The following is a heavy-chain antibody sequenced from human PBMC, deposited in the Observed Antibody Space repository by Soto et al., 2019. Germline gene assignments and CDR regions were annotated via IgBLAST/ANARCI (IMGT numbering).Heavy chain of an antibody. D-gene: IGHD1-26*01. CDR1: GGSISSSSYY. CDR3: ARRATTDAFDI. J-gene: IGHJ3*02. Sequence: SETLSLTCTVSGGSISSSSYYWGWIRQPPGKGLEWIGSIYYSGSTYYNPSLKSRVTISVDTSKNQFSLKLSSVTAADTAVYYCARRATTDAFDIWGQGTMVTVSS. V-gene: IGHV4-39*07. CDR2: IYYSGST.